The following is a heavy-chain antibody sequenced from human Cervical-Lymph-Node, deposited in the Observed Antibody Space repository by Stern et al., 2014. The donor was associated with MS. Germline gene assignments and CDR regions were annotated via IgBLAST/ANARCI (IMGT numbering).Heavy chain of an antibody. D-gene: IGHD1-1*01. J-gene: IGHJ5*02. CDR3: ARAVRERGT. V-gene: IGHV3-7*01. CDR2: IKTDGSEK. Sequence: EVQLVESGGGLVQPGESLRLSCAVSGFTFSNYWMTWVRQAPGKGLEWVGSIKTDGSEKSYGASVKGRFSISRDNAKNSLYLQMNSLRAEDPAVYYCARAVRERGTWGQGPLVTVS. CDR1: GFTFSNYW.